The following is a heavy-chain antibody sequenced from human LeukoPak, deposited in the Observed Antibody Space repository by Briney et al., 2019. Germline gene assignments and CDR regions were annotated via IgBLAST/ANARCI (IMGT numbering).Heavy chain of an antibody. J-gene: IGHJ4*02. Sequence: GGSLRLSCAASGFTFSGYGMHWVRQAPGKGLEWVAVIWYDGSNKYYADSVKGRFTISRDNSKDTLYLQMNSLRAEDTAVYYCAKDADFCRIYYYFDSWGQGTPVTVSS. V-gene: IGHV3-33*06. D-gene: IGHD3-10*01. CDR3: AKDADFCRIYYYFDS. CDR2: IWYDGSNK. CDR1: GFTFSGYG.